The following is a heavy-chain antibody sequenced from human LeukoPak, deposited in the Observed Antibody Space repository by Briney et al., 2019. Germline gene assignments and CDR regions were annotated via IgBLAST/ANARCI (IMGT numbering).Heavy chain of an antibody. J-gene: IGHJ4*02. CDR3: AKVGYGDYARFDY. CDR1: GFTFSGYA. CDR2: ISNSGGST. D-gene: IGHD4-17*01. Sequence: GGSLRLSCAASGFTFSGYARSWVRQAPGKGLEWVSTISNSGGSTYYADSVKGRFSISRDNSKNTLYLQMNSLRAEDTAVYYCAKVGYGDYARFDYWGQGTLVTVSS. V-gene: IGHV3-23*01.